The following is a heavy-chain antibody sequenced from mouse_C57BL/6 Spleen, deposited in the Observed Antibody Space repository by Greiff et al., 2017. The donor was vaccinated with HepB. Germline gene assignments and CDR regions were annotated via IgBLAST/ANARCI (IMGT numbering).Heavy chain of an antibody. CDR1: GYTFTSYW. CDR2: IYPGNSDT. Sequence: VQLQQSGTVLARPGASVKMSCKTSGYTFTSYWMHWVKQRPGQGLEWIGAIYPGNSDTSYNQKFKGKAKLTAVTSASTAYMELSSLTNEDSAVYYCTGYYGKGYYFDYWGQGTTLTVSS. CDR3: TGYYGKGYYFDY. D-gene: IGHD1-1*01. J-gene: IGHJ2*01. V-gene: IGHV1-5*01.